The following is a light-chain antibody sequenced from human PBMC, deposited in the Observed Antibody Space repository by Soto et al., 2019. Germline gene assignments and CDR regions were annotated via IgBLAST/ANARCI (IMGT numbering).Light chain of an antibody. CDR2: DDR. J-gene: IGLJ3*02. CDR1: NVGSKS. V-gene: IGLV3-21*02. Sequence: SYELTQPPSVSVAPGQTARLTCGGSNVGSKSVHWYQRKPGQAPVLVVYDDRDRPSGIPERFSGSNSSNTAALTISRVEAGDEADYFCQVWDSSSDYPVFGGGTKVTVL. CDR3: QVWDSSSDYPV.